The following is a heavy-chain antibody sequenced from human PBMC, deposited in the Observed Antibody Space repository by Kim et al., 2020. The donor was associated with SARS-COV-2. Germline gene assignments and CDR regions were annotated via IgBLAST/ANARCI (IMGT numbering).Heavy chain of an antibody. D-gene: IGHD3-9*01. J-gene: IGHJ4*02. CDR2: ISGSGGST. CDR1: GFTFSNYA. V-gene: IGHV3-23*01. CDR3: AKGRYDILTGYLLDY. Sequence: GGSLRLSCAASGFTFSNYAMSWVRQAPGKGLEWVSAISGSGGSTYYADSVKGRFTISRDNSNNTLYLQMNTLRAEDTAIYYCAKGRYDILTGYLLDYWGQGTLVTVSS.